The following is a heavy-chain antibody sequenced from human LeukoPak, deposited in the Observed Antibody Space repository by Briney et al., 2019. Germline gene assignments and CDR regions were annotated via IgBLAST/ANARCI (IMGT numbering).Heavy chain of an antibody. Sequence: GGSLRLSCAASGFTFSDYALGWVRQAPGRGLEWVATLSGSGGSTYYADSVKGRFTISRDNSKNTLYLQMNSLRAEDTAVYYCAKVLHDYGDYVGYWGQGTLVTVSS. J-gene: IGHJ4*02. CDR1: GFTFSDYA. D-gene: IGHD4-17*01. V-gene: IGHV3-23*01. CDR3: AKVLHDYGDYVGY. CDR2: LSGSGGST.